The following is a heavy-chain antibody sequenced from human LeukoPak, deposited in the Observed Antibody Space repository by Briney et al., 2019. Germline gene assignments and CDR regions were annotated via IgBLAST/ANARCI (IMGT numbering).Heavy chain of an antibody. D-gene: IGHD2-21*02. J-gene: IGHJ3*01. CDR2: FDPEDGET. V-gene: IGHV1-24*01. Sequence: ASVKVSCKVSEYTLTEISMHWMRQAPGKGLEWMGGFDPEDGETIYAQKFQGRVTITADESTSTVYMELSSLRSEDTAVYYCAREGANIVVVTGAFDLWGQGTMVTVSS. CDR3: AREGANIVVVTGAFDL. CDR1: EYTLTEIS.